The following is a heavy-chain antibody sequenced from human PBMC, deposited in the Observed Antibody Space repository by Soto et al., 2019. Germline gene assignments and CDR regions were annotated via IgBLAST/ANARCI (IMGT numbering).Heavy chain of an antibody. Sequence: QTLSLTCAISVDSVSTNSATCVWIRKSPSRGLEWLGRTYYRSTWNNDYAASVKGRITINPDTSNNQLSLQLNSVTPDDTAVYYCARLIGNSWLDSWGQGTLVTVSS. D-gene: IGHD2-8*01. CDR2: TYYRSTWNN. CDR1: VDSVSTNSAT. CDR3: ARLIGNSWLDS. V-gene: IGHV6-1*01. J-gene: IGHJ5*01.